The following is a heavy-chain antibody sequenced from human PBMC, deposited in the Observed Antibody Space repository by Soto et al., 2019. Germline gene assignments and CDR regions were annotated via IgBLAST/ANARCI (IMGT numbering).Heavy chain of an antibody. V-gene: IGHV1-18*01. CDR3: ARDGSLPGAMGGSDF. Sequence: QVQLVQSGAEVKTPGASVKVSCEASGYTFSKYGFSWVRQAPGQGLEWMGWVSGLNGNTNYAESFQGRVNMTTDTSTSTMELRSLTSVDSAMYFCARDGSLPGAMGGSDFWGQGTLVTVSS. CDR1: GYTFSKYG. CDR2: VSGLNGNT. J-gene: IGHJ4*02. D-gene: IGHD2-2*01.